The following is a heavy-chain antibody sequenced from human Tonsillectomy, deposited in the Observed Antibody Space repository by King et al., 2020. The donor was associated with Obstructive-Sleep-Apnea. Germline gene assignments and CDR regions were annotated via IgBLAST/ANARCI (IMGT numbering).Heavy chain of an antibody. CDR3: ARGGGSPPFDY. CDR2: IYYSGST. Sequence: LQLQESGPGLVKPSETLSLTCTVSGGSISSYYWSWIRQPPGKGLEWIGYIYYSGSTNYNPSLKSRVTISVDTSKNPFSLRLSSVTAADTAVFYCARGGGSPPFDYWGQGTLVTVSS. D-gene: IGHD3-16*01. V-gene: IGHV4-59*01. J-gene: IGHJ4*02. CDR1: GGSISSYY.